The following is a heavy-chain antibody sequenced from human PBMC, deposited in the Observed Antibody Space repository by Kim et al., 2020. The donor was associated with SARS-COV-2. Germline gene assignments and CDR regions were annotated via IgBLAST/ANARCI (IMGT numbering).Heavy chain of an antibody. V-gene: IGHV3-21*01. J-gene: IGHJ4*02. Sequence: GGSLRLSCAASGFTFSSYSMNWVRQAPGKGLEWVSSISSSSSYIYYADSVKGRFTISRDNAKNSLYLQMNSLRAEDTAVYYCARVYTWRDGYKYYFDYWGQGTLVTVSS. CDR1: GFTFSSYS. CDR3: ARVYTWRDGYKYYFDY. CDR2: ISSSSSYI. D-gene: IGHD5-12*01.